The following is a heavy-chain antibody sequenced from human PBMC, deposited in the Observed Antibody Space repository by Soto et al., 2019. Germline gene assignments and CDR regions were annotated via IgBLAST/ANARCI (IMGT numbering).Heavy chain of an antibody. CDR2: IIPIFGTA. CDR3: ARDPEETTNAFDI. D-gene: IGHD4-17*01. CDR1: GGTFSSYA. Sequence: SVKVSCKASGGTFSSYAISWVRQASGQGLEWMGGIIPIFGTANYAQKFQGRVTITADESTSTTYMELSSLRSEDTAVYYCARDPEETTNAFDIWGQGTMVTVSS. J-gene: IGHJ3*02. V-gene: IGHV1-69*13.